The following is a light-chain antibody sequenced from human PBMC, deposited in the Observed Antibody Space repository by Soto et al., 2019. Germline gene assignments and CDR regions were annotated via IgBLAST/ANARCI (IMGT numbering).Light chain of an antibody. CDR3: QQSYSTPMYT. V-gene: IGKV1-39*01. J-gene: IGKJ2*01. Sequence: DIPMTQSPSSLSASVGDRVTITCRASQSISSYLNWYQQKPGKAPKLLIYAASSLQSGVPSRFSGSRSGTDFTLTISSLQPEDFATYYCQQSYSTPMYTFGQGTKLEIK. CDR1: QSISSY. CDR2: AAS.